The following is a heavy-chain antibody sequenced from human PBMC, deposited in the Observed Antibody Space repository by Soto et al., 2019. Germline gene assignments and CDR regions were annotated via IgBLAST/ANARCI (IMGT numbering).Heavy chain of an antibody. CDR2: INHSGST. Sequence: QVQLQQWGAGLLKPSETLSLTCAVYGGSFSGYYWSWIRQPPGKGLAWIGEINHSGSTNYNPSLKSRVTISVDTSKNQFSLKLSSVTAADTAVYYCARTRGYYYDSSGYYYGYWGQGTLVTVSS. CDR1: GGSFSGYY. V-gene: IGHV4-34*01. CDR3: ARTRGYYYDSSGYYYGY. D-gene: IGHD3-22*01. J-gene: IGHJ4*02.